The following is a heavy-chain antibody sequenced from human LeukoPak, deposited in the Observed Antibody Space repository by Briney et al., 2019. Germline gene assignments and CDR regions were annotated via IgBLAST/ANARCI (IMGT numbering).Heavy chain of an antibody. CDR3: ARHNSGSYYPVAY. V-gene: IGHV4-39*01. D-gene: IGHD1-26*01. J-gene: IGHJ4*02. Sequence: SETLSLTCTVSSGSISSSSYDWGWIRQPPGKRLEWIGSIYYSGITYYNPSLKSRVTISVDTSRNQFSLKVSSLTAADTAVYYCARHNSGSYYPVAYWGQGTLVTVSS. CDR1: SGSISSSSYD. CDR2: IYYSGIT.